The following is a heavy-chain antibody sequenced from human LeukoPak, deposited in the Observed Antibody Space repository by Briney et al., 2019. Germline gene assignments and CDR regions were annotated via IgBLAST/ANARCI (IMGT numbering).Heavy chain of an antibody. CDR2: ISNTGTYI. V-gene: IGHV3-21*01. J-gene: IGHJ4*02. Sequence: GRSLRLSCAASGFTFSDYSFNWVRQAPGEGLEWVSSISNTGTYIYYADSVKGRFTISRDNAKNSLYLQMNSLRVEDTAVYYCARHYYYDSSAYYYREFDYWGQGTLVTVSS. CDR3: ARHYYYDSSAYYYREFDY. D-gene: IGHD3-22*01. CDR1: GFTFSDYS.